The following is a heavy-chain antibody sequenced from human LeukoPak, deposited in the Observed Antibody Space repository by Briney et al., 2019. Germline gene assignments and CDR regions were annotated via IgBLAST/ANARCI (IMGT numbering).Heavy chain of an antibody. CDR1: GGSFSGYY. CDR3: ARLVNIVVVVAAIYAFDI. CDR2: INHSGST. D-gene: IGHD2-15*01. Sequence: SETLSLTCAVYGGSFSGYYWSWIRQPPGKGLEWIGEINHSGSTNYNPSLKSRVTISVGTSKNQFSLKLSSVTAADTAVYYCARLVNIVVVVAAIYAFDIWGQGTMVTVSS. V-gene: IGHV4-34*01. J-gene: IGHJ3*02.